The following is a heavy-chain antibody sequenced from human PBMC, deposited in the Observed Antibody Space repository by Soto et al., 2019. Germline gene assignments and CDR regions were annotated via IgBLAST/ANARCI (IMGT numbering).Heavy chain of an antibody. CDR3: ARAFESGGDVHILDYDY. Sequence: GGSLRLSCAASGFTFSSYSMNWVRQAPGKGLEWVSSISSSSSYIYYADSVKGRFTISRDNAKNSLYLQMNSLRAEDTAVYYCARAFESGGDVHILDYDYWGQGTLVTVSS. J-gene: IGHJ4*02. V-gene: IGHV3-21*01. CDR1: GFTFSSYS. D-gene: IGHD2-21*02. CDR2: ISSSSSYI.